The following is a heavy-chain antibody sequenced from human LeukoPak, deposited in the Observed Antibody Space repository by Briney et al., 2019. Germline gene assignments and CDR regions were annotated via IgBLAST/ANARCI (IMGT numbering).Heavy chain of an antibody. CDR3: ARAGIAAAGRGYYYYGMDV. D-gene: IGHD6-13*01. CDR2: IIPILGIA. Sequence: ASVKFSCKASGGTFSSYAISCVRQAPGQGLEWMGRIIPILGIANYAQKFQGRVTITADKSTSTAYMELSSLRSEDTAVYYCARAGIAAAGRGYYYYGMDVWGQGTTVTVSS. V-gene: IGHV1-69*04. CDR1: GGTFSSYA. J-gene: IGHJ6*02.